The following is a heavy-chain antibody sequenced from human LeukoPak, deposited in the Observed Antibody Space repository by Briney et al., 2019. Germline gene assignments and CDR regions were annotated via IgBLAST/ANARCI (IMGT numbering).Heavy chain of an antibody. CDR3: ARKGGYYDSSGYYYY. V-gene: IGHV4-34*01. CDR2: INHSGST. Sequence: SETLSLTCAVYGGSFSGYYWSWIRQPPGKGLEWNGEINHSGSTNYNPSLKSRVTISVDTSKNQFSLKLSSVTAADTAVYYCARKGGYYDSSGYYYYWGQGTLVTVSS. CDR1: GGSFSGYY. J-gene: IGHJ4*02. D-gene: IGHD3-22*01.